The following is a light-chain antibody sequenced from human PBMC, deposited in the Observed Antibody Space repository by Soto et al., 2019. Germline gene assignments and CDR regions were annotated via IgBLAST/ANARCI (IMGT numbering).Light chain of an antibody. J-gene: IGKJ2*01. CDR3: QQYNSYPYP. V-gene: IGKV1-5*03. CDR2: KAS. CDR1: QSISSW. Sequence: DIQMTQSPSTLSASVGDRVTITCRASQSISSWLAWYQQKTGKAPKLLIYKASSLESGVPSRFSGSGSGTEFTLTISILQPDDCGTYYCQQYNSYPYPFGQGTKLEIK.